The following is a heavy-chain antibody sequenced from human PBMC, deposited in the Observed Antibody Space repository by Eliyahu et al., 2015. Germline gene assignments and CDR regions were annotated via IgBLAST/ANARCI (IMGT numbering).Heavy chain of an antibody. Sequence: QVQLVQSGAEVKKPGASVKVSCKASGYTFXSXGISWVRQAPGQGLEWMGXXSAYNGNTNYAQKLQGRVTMTTDTSTSTAYMELRSLRSDDTAVYYCARDPVAGIKSAVFSFDYWGQGTLVTVSS. CDR3: ARDPVAGIKSAVFSFDY. J-gene: IGHJ4*02. CDR1: GYTFXSXG. CDR2: XSAYNGNT. D-gene: IGHD6-19*01. V-gene: IGHV1-18*01.